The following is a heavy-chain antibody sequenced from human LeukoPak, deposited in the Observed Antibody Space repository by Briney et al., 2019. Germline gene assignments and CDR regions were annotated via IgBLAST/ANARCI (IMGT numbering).Heavy chain of an antibody. CDR1: GFTFSSYG. J-gene: IGHJ4*02. V-gene: IGHV3-30*02. Sequence: GGSLRLSCAASGFTFSSYGMHWVRQAPGKGLEWVAFIRYDGSNKYYADSVKGRFTISRDNSKNTLYLHVNSLRPEDTAVYYCARGKYYDILTGYYNYFDYWGQGTLVTVSS. CDR3: ARGKYYDILTGYYNYFDY. CDR2: IRYDGSNK. D-gene: IGHD3-9*01.